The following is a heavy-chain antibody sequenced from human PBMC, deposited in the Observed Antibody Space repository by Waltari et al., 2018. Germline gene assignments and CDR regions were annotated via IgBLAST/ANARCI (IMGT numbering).Heavy chain of an antibody. CDR1: GGSIRSHY. Sequence: QVQLQESGPGLVKPSETLSLTCTVSGGSIRSHYWSWIRQPPGKGLEWIGYIYYSGSTNYNPASKSRVTISVDTSKNQFSLKLSSVTAADTAVYYWAREEYYGSGSASYGMDVWGQGTTVTVSS. D-gene: IGHD3-10*01. CDR3: AREEYYGSGSASYGMDV. V-gene: IGHV4-59*11. CDR2: IYYSGST. J-gene: IGHJ6*02.